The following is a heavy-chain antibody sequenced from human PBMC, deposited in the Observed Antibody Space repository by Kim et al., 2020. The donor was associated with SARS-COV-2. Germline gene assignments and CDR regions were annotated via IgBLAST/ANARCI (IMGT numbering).Heavy chain of an antibody. D-gene: IGHD2-2*02. V-gene: IGHV3-23*01. CDR3: AKGGSASCYSQYAS. Sequence: GGSLRLSCAASGFAFSSYAMNWVRQAPGKGLEWVSVVSGSGGDTKYADSVKGRFTISRDNSKNTLYLQMNSLRAEDTAVYYCAKGGSASCYSQYASWGQGTLVTVSS. CDR2: VSGSGGDT. CDR1: GFAFSSYA. J-gene: IGHJ5*02.